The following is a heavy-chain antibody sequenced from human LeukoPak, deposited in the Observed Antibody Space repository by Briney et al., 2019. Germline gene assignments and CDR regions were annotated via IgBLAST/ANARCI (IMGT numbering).Heavy chain of an antibody. J-gene: IGHJ4*02. CDR1: GFTFSSYA. V-gene: IGHV3-30*04. Sequence: GRSLRLSCAASGFTFSSYAMHWARQAPGKGLEWVAVISYDGSNKYYADSVKGRFTISRDNSKNTLYLQMNSLRAEDTAVYYCARGGESFDYWGQGTLVTVSS. CDR3: ARGGESFDY. CDR2: ISYDGSNK. D-gene: IGHD3-16*01.